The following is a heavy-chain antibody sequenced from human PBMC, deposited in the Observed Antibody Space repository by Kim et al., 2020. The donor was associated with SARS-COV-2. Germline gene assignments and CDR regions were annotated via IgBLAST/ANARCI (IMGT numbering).Heavy chain of an antibody. D-gene: IGHD3-16*02. V-gene: IGHV3-11*06. Sequence: GRCTISRDNAKNSLYLKMNSLRAEDTAVYYCARDDYVWGSYRFAGINWFDPWGQGTLVTVSS. CDR3: ARDDYVWGSYRFAGINWFDP. J-gene: IGHJ5*02.